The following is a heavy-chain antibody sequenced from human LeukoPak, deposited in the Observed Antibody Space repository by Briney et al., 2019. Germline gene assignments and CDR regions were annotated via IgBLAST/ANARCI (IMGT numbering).Heavy chain of an antibody. CDR3: ASLPVIQLWFN. CDR1: GGSISSSSYY. Sequence: SETLSLTCTVSGGSISSSSYYWGWIRQPPGKGLEWIGSIYYSGSTYYNPSLKSRVTISVDTSKNQFSLKLSSVTAADTAVYYCASLPVIQLWFNWGQGTLVTVSS. V-gene: IGHV4-39*01. CDR2: IYYSGST. J-gene: IGHJ4*02. D-gene: IGHD5-18*01.